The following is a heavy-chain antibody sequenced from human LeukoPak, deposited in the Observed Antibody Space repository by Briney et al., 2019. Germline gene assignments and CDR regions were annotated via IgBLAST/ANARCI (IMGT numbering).Heavy chain of an antibody. D-gene: IGHD3-22*01. CDR3: ARGYDSNTYYYVGY. CDR1: GYTFTSYG. V-gene: IGHV1-18*01. Sequence: APVKVSCKASGYTFTSYGISWVRQAPGQGLEWMGWISAYNGNTNYAQKLQGRVTMTTDTSTSTAYMELRSLRSDDTAVYYCARGYDSNTYYYVGYWGQGTLVTVSS. J-gene: IGHJ4*02. CDR2: ISAYNGNT.